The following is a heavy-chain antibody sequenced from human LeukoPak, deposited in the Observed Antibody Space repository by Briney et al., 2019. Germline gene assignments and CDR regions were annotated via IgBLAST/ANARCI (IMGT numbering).Heavy chain of an antibody. D-gene: IGHD3-22*01. CDR2: ISGSGGST. J-gene: IGHJ4*02. CDR1: GFTFSSYA. V-gene: IGHV3-23*01. Sequence: GGSLRLSCAASGFTFSSYAMSWVRQAPGKGLEWVSAISGSGGSTYYADSVKGRFTISRDNSKNTLYLQMNSLRAEDTAVYYCAKTYDSSGYVANFDYWGQGTLVTVSS. CDR3: AKTYDSSGYVANFDY.